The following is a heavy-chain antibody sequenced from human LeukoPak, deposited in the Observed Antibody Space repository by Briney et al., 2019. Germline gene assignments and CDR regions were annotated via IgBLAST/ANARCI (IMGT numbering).Heavy chain of an antibody. Sequence: GGSLRLSCAASGFTVDSNYLSGVRQAPGKGLEWVSVIYSGGSTYYADSVKGRFTLSRDNSKNTLYLQMNSLRAEDTAVYSCARGPAPSPPDYWGQGTLVTVSS. CDR1: GFTVDSNY. V-gene: IGHV3-53*01. J-gene: IGHJ4*02. CDR3: ARGPAPSPPDY. CDR2: IYSGGST. D-gene: IGHD6-6*01.